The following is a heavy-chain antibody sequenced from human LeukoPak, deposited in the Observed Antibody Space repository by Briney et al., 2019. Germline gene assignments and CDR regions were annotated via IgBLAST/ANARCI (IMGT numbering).Heavy chain of an antibody. Sequence: SETLSLTCTVSGGSISSYYWSWIRQPAGKGLEWIVRIYTSGSTNYNPSLKSRVTMSVDTPKNQFSLKLSSVTAADTAVYYCARDYDYVWGSSRAFDIWGQGTMVTVSS. CDR1: GGSISSYY. CDR2: IYTSGST. CDR3: ARDYDYVWGSSRAFDI. J-gene: IGHJ3*02. D-gene: IGHD3-16*01. V-gene: IGHV4-4*07.